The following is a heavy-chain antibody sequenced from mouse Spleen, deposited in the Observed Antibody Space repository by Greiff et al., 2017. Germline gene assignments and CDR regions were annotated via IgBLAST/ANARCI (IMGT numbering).Heavy chain of an antibody. CDR1: GFTFSSYT. CDR2: ISNGGGST. V-gene: IGHV5-12-2*01. J-gene: IGHJ4*01. D-gene: IGHD2-10*02. Sequence: EVMLVESGGGLVQPGGSLKLSCAASGFTFSSYTMSWVRQTPEKRLEWVAYISNGGGSTYYPDTVKGRFTISRDNAKNTLYLQMSSLKSEDTAMYYCAGGYGNDYYAMDYWGQGTSVTVSS. CDR3: AGGYGNDYYAMDY.